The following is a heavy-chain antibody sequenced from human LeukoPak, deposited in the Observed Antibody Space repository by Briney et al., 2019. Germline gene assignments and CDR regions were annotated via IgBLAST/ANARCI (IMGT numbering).Heavy chain of an antibody. CDR3: TAEVGATYCHQH. J-gene: IGHJ1*01. D-gene: IGHD1-26*01. Sequence: PGGSLRLSCAASGFTFSGSAMHWVRQASRKGLEWIGRIRSKANSYATTYAASVKGRFTISRDDSKNTAYLQMNSLKTEDTAVYYCTAEVGATYCHQHWGQGTLVTVSS. CDR2: IRSKANSYAT. CDR1: GFTFSGSA. V-gene: IGHV3-73*01.